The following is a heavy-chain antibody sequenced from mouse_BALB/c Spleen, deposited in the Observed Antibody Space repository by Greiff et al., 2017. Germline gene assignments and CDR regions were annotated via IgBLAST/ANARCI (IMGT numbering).Heavy chain of an antibody. Sequence: EVKLVESGPSLVKPSQTLSLTCSVTGDSITSGYWNWIRKFPGNKLEYMGYISYSGSTYYNPSLKSRISITRDTSKNQYYLQLNSVTTEDTATYYCARLGDFNWYFDVWGAGTTVTVSS. J-gene: IGHJ1*01. CDR2: ISYSGST. CDR3: ARLGDFNWYFDV. V-gene: IGHV3-8*02. D-gene: IGHD2-13*01. CDR1: GDSITSGY.